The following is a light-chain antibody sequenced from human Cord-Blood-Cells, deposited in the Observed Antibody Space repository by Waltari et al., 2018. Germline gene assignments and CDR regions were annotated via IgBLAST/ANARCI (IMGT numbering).Light chain of an antibody. CDR2: AAS. CDR1: QSISSY. J-gene: IGKJ4*01. V-gene: IGKV1-39*01. Sequence: DIQMTQSPSSLSASVGDRVTITCRASQSISSYLNWYQQKPGKAPKLLFYAASSLQSGVPSRFSGSGSGTDFTLTISSLQPEDFATYYCQQSYSTPLTFGGGTKVEI. CDR3: QQSYSTPLT.